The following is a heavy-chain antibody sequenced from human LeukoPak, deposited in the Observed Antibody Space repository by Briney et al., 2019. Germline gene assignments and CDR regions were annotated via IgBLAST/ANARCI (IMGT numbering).Heavy chain of an antibody. J-gene: IGHJ4*02. V-gene: IGHV3-74*01. CDR3: SYSSSSGGSGGFDY. D-gene: IGHD6-6*01. Sequence: PGGSLRLSCAASGFTFSSYWMHWVWQAPGKGLVWVSRINSDGSSTSYADSVKGRFTISRDTAKNTLYLQMNSLRAEDTAMYYCSYSSSSGGSGGFDYWGQGTLVTVSS. CDR2: INSDGSST. CDR1: GFTFSSYW.